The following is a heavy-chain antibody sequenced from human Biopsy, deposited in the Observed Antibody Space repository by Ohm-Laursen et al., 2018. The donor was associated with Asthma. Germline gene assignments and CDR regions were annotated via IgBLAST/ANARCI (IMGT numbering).Heavy chain of an antibody. CDR1: GFSFSNYG. J-gene: IGHJ4*02. Sequence: SLRLSCSATGFSFSNYGMHWVRQAPGKGLDWVAVISFDGTNRNYTDSVKGRFTISRGNSRNTLHLEMNSLRAEDTAVYFCAKEVFPGWELRRGPDSWGQGTLVTVSS. V-gene: IGHV3-30*18. D-gene: IGHD1-26*01. CDR3: AKEVFPGWELRRGPDS. CDR2: ISFDGTNR.